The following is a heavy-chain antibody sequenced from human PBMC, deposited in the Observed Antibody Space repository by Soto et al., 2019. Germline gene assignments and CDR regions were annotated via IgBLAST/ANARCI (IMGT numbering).Heavy chain of an antibody. CDR2: IYHSGST. J-gene: IGHJ5*02. Sequence: QLQLQESGSGLVKPSQTLSLTCAVSGGSISSGGYSWSWIRQPPGKGLEWIGYIYHSGSTYYNPSLKSRVTISVDRSKNQFSLKLSSVTAADTAVYYCARDRTDCSGGSCYSLSWFDPWGQGTLVTVSS. CDR1: GGSISSGGYS. V-gene: IGHV4-30-2*01. D-gene: IGHD2-15*01. CDR3: ARDRTDCSGGSCYSLSWFDP.